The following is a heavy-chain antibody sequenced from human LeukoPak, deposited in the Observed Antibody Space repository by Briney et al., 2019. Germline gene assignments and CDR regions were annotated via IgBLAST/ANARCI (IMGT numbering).Heavy chain of an antibody. CDR1: GFTFSSYG. V-gene: IGHV3-30*02. CDR3: ANLRGYNPPSNY. Sequence: GGSLRLSCAASGFTFSSYGMHWVRQAPGKGLEWVAFIRYDGSNKYYADSVKGRFTISRDNSKNTLYLQMNSLRAEDTAVYYCANLRGYNPPSNYWGQGTLVTVSS. D-gene: IGHD5-18*01. CDR2: IRYDGSNK. J-gene: IGHJ4*02.